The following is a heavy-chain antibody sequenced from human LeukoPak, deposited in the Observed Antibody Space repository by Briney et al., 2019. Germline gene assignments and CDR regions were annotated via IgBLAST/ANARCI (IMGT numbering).Heavy chain of an antibody. CDR2: ISFHGTDS. D-gene: IGHD6-13*01. V-gene: IGHV3-30*04. CDR1: GFTFISYA. Sequence: PGGSLRLSCAASGFTFISYAIHWVRQAPGKGLEWVAVISFHGTDSFYADSVKGRFTISRDNAKNSLYLQMNSLRAEDTAVYYCARDRGTAAGAWGQGTLVTVSS. CDR3: ARDRGTAAGA. J-gene: IGHJ4*02.